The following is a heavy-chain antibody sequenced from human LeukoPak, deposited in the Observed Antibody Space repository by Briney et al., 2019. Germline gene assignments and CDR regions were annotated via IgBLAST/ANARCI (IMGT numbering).Heavy chain of an antibody. Sequence: GGSLRLSCAASGFTVSSNYMSWVRQAPGKGLEWVSVIYSGGSTYYADSVKGRFTISRHNSKNTLYLQMNSLRAEDTAVYYCARRSHVTYYYDSSGYYADAFDIWGQGTMVTVSS. CDR1: GFTVSSNY. CDR3: ARRSHVTYYYDSSGYYADAFDI. V-gene: IGHV3-53*04. J-gene: IGHJ3*02. D-gene: IGHD3-22*01. CDR2: IYSGGST.